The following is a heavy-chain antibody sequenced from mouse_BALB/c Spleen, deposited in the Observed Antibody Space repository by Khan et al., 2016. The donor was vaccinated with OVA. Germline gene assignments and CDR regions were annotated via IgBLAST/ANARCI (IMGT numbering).Heavy chain of an antibody. D-gene: IGHD3-3*01. CDR2: INPKNGGT. J-gene: IGHJ4*01. V-gene: IGHV1-18*01. CDR1: GYTFPEYT. Sequence: VRLQQSGPELVKPGASVKISCKTSGYTFPEYTVHWEKQSLGKSLDWIGVINPKNGGTAYTQKFKGKATLAVDKSSSTAYMEFRNLTSEDSAVYYWARDAGRYWGQGTSVTVAS. CDR3: ARDAGRY.